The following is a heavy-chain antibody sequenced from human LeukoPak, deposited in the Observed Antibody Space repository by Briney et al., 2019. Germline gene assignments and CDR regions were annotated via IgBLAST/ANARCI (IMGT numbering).Heavy chain of an antibody. CDR3: ARDRGYCSSTSCYRFRFDP. D-gene: IGHD2-2*02. V-gene: IGHV3-21*01. CDR2: ISSSSSYI. Sequence: PGGSLRLSCAASGFTFSSYSMNWVRQAPGKGLEWVSSISSSSSYIYYADSVKGRFTISRDNAKNSLYLQMNSLRAEDTAVYYCARDRGYCSSTSCYRFRFDPWGQGTLVTVSS. CDR1: GFTFSSYS. J-gene: IGHJ5*02.